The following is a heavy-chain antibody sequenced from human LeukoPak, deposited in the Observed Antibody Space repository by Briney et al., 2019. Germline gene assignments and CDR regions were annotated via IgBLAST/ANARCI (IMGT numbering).Heavy chain of an antibody. Sequence: GGSLRLSCVASGFSFSTSWMHWVRQAPGKGLVWVSHINTDGSDTDYADSAKGRFTISRDNAKNTLYLQMNNLRTEDTAVYYCTRDGGVGYWGQGTLVTVSS. J-gene: IGHJ4*02. V-gene: IGHV3-74*01. CDR2: INTDGSDT. CDR1: GFSFSTSW. CDR3: TRDGGVGY. D-gene: IGHD3-16*01.